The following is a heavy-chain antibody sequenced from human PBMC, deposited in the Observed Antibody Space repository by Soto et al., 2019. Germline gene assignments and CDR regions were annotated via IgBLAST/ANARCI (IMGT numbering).Heavy chain of an antibody. CDR3: ARGAGSGWDYYYCGMDV. Sequence: SETLSLTCAVYGGSFSGYYWTWIRQPPGTGLEWIGEINHSGSTNYNPSLKSRVTISVDTSKNQFSLKLTSVTAAETAVYYCARGAGSGWDYYYCGMDVWGQGTMVT. J-gene: IGHJ6*02. CDR2: INHSGST. CDR1: GGSFSGYY. V-gene: IGHV4-34*01. D-gene: IGHD6-19*01.